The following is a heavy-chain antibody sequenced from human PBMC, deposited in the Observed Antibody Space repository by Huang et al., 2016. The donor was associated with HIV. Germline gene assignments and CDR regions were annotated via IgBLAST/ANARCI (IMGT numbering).Heavy chain of an antibody. J-gene: IGHJ4*02. CDR1: GFSLDSYN. D-gene: IGHD6-13*01. V-gene: IGHV3-21*01. Sequence: EVQLVESGGGLVKPGGSLRLSCAASGFSLDSYNMYWVRQTRGKGRQWVSSISPSSSFIDYADSVKGRFSISRDNAKNSLYLQMNNLRGEDTAVYYCARDRGQQLSPFDSWGQGTLVTVSS. CDR2: ISPSSSFI. CDR3: ARDRGQQLSPFDS.